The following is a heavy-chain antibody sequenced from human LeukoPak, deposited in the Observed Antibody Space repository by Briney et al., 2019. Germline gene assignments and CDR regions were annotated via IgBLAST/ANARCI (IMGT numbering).Heavy chain of an antibody. Sequence: GSLRLSCAASGFTFGSYGMSWVRQAPGKGLEWVSFITPNADRTSYADSVEGRFTISRDNPRNTLYMQMSSLRDEDTAVYYCAIMHGYYDGSGYWVQWGQGTLVTVSS. CDR1: GFTFGSYG. V-gene: IGHV3-23*01. J-gene: IGHJ1*01. D-gene: IGHD3-22*01. CDR2: ITPNADRT. CDR3: AIMHGYYDGSGYWVQ.